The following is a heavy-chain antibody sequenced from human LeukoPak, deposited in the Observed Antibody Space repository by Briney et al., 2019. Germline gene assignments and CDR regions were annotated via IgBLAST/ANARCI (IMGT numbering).Heavy chain of an antibody. CDR2: ISSSSSYI. J-gene: IGHJ6*03. D-gene: IGHD1-26*01. V-gene: IGHV3-21*01. Sequence: GGSLRLSCAVSGFKFSDYSMNWVRQAPGKGLEWVSSISSSSSYIYYADSVKGRFTISRDNAKNSLYLQMNSLRAEDTALYFCARDPYSGNYGNYYYYYMDVWGKGTTVTISS. CDR3: ARDPYSGNYGNYYYYYMDV. CDR1: GFKFSDYS.